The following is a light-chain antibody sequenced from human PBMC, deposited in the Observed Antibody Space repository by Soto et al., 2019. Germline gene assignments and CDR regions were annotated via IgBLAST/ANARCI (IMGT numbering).Light chain of an antibody. CDR2: EGS. Sequence: QSALTQPASVSGSPGQSITISCTGTSSDVGSYNLVSWYQPHPGKAPQLMIYEGSKRPSGVSNRFSGSKSGNTASLTISGLQAGDEADYYCCSYAGSNVVFGGGTKLSVL. CDR1: SSDVGSYNL. CDR3: CSYAGSNVV. J-gene: IGLJ2*01. V-gene: IGLV2-23*01.